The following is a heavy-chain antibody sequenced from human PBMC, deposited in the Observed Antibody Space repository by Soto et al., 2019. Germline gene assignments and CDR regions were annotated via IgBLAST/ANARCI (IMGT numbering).Heavy chain of an antibody. J-gene: IGHJ4*02. CDR1: GFSFSSHD. D-gene: IGHD3-16*01. CDR3: ARWGPDKTSDH. Sequence: QVQLVQSGGGVVQPGRSLRLSCAASGFSFSSHDMHWVRQAPGKGPEWVAVIWYDGSNKYYADSVRGRFIISRDNAKNMLYLQMNSLRVEDTAVYYCARWGPDKTSDHWGQGVLVTVSS. V-gene: IGHV3-33*01. CDR2: IWYDGSNK.